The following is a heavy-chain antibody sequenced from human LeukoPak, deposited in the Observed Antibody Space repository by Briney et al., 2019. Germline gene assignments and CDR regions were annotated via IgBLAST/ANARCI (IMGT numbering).Heavy chain of an antibody. CDR3: VRDHDWAFDY. CDR2: ISPRSDII. CDR1: GFTLRDFS. V-gene: IGHV3-48*01. D-gene: IGHD3-9*01. Sequence: GRSLRLSCTASGFTLRDFSMNWVRQAPGKGLELVSHISPRSDIISYADSVKGRFTISRDNAKNSLYLQMNSLRAEDMAVYYCVRDHDWAFDYWGQGTLVPVSS. J-gene: IGHJ4*02.